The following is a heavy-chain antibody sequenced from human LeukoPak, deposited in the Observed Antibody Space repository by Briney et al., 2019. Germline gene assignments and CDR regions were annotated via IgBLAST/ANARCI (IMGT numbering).Heavy chain of an antibody. D-gene: IGHD5-18*01. CDR1: RFTFNSYS. J-gene: IGHJ4*02. Sequence: PAGYLRLSCAASRFTFNSYSMNWVRQAQGMGLEWVSSISSSSSYIYYEDSVKGRFTISRDNAKNSLYLQINSLRAEDTAVYYCARDGLELWFVPDYWGQGTLVTVSS. CDR2: ISSSSSYI. CDR3: ARDGLELWFVPDY. V-gene: IGHV3-21*01.